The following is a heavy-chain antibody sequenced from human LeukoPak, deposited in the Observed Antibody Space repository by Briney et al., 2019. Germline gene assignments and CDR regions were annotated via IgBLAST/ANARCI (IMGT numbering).Heavy chain of an antibody. CDR3: AKGRFASSWFNLMDY. CDR2: ISGSGGST. Sequence: GGSLRLSCAASGFTFSSYGMSWVRQAPGKGLEWVSAISGSGGSTYYADSVKGRFTISRDNSKNTLFLQMNSLRADDTAVYYCAKGRFASSWFNLMDYWGQGTLVTVSS. D-gene: IGHD6-13*01. V-gene: IGHV3-23*01. J-gene: IGHJ4*02. CDR1: GFTFSSYG.